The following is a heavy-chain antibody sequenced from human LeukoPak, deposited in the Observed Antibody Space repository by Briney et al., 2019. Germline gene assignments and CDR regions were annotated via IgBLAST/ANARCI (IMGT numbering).Heavy chain of an antibody. D-gene: IGHD3-9*01. CDR1: GFTFSSYW. Sequence: PGGSLRLSCVASGFTFSSYWMHWVRQAPRKGLVWVSRINGDGRNINYADSVRGRFTISRDNAKNTLYLQMNTLRVEDTAVYYCTRDLMDYDVSTGLHHYYMDVWGQGPTVTVSS. J-gene: IGHJ6*02. CDR3: TRDLMDYDVSTGLHHYYMDV. CDR2: INGDGRNI. V-gene: IGHV3-74*01.